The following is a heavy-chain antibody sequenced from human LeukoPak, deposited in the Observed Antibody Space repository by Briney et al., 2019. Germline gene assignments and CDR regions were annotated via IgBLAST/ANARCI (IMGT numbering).Heavy chain of an antibody. D-gene: IGHD3-22*01. Sequence: GGSLRLSCAASGFTVSSNYMTLVRQAPGKGLEWVSIIYRGGGTYYADSVKGRFTISRDNSKNTLNLQMNSLRAEDTAVYYCASQSGPTSYYDTSDYYPDAFDIWGQGTMVTVSS. J-gene: IGHJ3*02. CDR2: IYRGGGT. V-gene: IGHV3-66*01. CDR1: GFTVSSNY. CDR3: ASQSGPTSYYDTSDYYPDAFDI.